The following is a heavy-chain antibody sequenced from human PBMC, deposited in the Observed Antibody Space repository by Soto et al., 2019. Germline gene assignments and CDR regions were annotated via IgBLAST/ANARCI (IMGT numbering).Heavy chain of an antibody. D-gene: IGHD1-26*01. CDR2: ISSSSSTI. V-gene: IGHV3-48*02. CDR3: ARDGRFWEWELLVKGQGAFDI. CDR1: GFTFSSYS. Sequence: EVQLVESGGGLVQPGGSLRLSCAASGFTFSSYSMNWVRQAPGKGLEWVSYISSSSSTIYYADSVKGRFTISRDNAKNSLYLQMNSLRDEDTAVYYCARDGRFWEWELLVKGQGAFDIWGQGTMVTVSS. J-gene: IGHJ3*02.